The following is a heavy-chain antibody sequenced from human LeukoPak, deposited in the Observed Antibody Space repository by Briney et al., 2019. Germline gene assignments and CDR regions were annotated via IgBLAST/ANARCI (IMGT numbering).Heavy chain of an antibody. Sequence: GRSLRLSCAASGFTFDDYAMHWVRQAPGKGLEWVSGISWNSGSIGYADSVKGRFTISRDNAKNSLYLQMNSLRAEDTALYYCAKGRIAVAGLHFDYWGQGTLVTVSS. CDR2: ISWNSGSI. J-gene: IGHJ4*02. CDR3: AKGRIAVAGLHFDY. CDR1: GFTFDDYA. D-gene: IGHD6-19*01. V-gene: IGHV3-9*01.